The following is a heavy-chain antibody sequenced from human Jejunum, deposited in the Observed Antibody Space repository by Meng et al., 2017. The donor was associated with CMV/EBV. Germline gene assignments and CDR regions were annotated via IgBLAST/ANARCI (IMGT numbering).Heavy chain of an antibody. V-gene: IGHV3-72*01. Sequence: EVRLVGSGGGLVQPGGSLSLSCAASGFTFSDYYIDWVRQAPGKGLEWVGRSRNRANSYTTEYAASVKGRFSISRDDSKNSVNLQMNSLKTEDTAVYYCARDQWLDYWGQGTLVTVSS. CDR3: ARDQWLDY. J-gene: IGHJ4*02. CDR1: GFTFSDYY. CDR2: SRNRANSYTT. D-gene: IGHD6-19*01.